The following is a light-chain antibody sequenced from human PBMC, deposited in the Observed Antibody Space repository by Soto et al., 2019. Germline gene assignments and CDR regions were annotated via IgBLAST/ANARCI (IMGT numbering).Light chain of an antibody. V-gene: IGKV3-15*01. Sequence: EIVRTQSPATLSVSPGERVTLSCRARQIVSSNLAWYQQKPGQAPRLLIYGASTRATGIPARFSGSGSGTEFTLTISSLQSEDFAVYYCQQYNNWPLTFGGGTKVEIK. J-gene: IGKJ4*01. CDR3: QQYNNWPLT. CDR2: GAS. CDR1: QIVSSN.